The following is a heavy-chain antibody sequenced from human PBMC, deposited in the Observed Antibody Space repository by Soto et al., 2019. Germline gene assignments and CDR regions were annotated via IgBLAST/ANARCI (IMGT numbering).Heavy chain of an antibody. Sequence: KPSETLSLTCTVSGGSISSGGYYWSWIRQHPGKGLEWIGYIHHSGSTYYNPSLKSRLTMSIDTSKSQFSLKLSSVTAADSAVYYCAREDRNYYDTSGYYHWGQGTLVTVSS. CDR1: GGSISSGGYY. D-gene: IGHD3-22*01. CDR2: IHHSGST. CDR3: AREDRNYYDTSGYYH. J-gene: IGHJ5*02. V-gene: IGHV4-31*03.